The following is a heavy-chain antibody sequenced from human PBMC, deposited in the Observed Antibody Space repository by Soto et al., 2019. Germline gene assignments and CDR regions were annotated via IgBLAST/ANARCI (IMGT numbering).Heavy chain of an antibody. CDR2: INYRGSS. CDR1: GGSFTGYY. Sequence: QVQLQQWGAGLLKPSETLSLTCAVYGGSFTGYYWTWIRQTPGKGLEWIGEINYRGSSYYNPSLESRISMAVDTSKYQFSLNLRSVTAADTAVYFCVRGQPHRITIFEVVIRSYDYGMDVWGQGTTVTVSS. D-gene: IGHD3-3*02. J-gene: IGHJ6*02. CDR3: VRGQPHRITIFEVVIRSYDYGMDV. V-gene: IGHV4-34*01.